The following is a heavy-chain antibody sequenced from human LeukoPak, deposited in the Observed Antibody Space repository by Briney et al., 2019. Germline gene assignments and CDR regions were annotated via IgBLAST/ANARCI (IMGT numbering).Heavy chain of an antibody. V-gene: IGHV3-13*01. CDR1: AFTFSTYD. Sequence: PGGSLRLSCEASAFTFSTYDMHWVRQAAGQPLEWVSGIAPADDSYYADSVKGRFTISREDAKNSLYLQMNNLTPGDTAVYYCARGGYRSSSTGIDSWGQGTLVIVST. CDR2: IAPADDS. J-gene: IGHJ5*01. D-gene: IGHD6-13*01. CDR3: ARGGYRSSSTGIDS.